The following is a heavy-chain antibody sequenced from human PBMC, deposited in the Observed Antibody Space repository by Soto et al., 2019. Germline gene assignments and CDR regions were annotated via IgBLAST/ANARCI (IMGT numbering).Heavy chain of an antibody. V-gene: IGHV1-69*12. CDR3: ASHTYYDFWSGYLPDY. CDR1: GGTFSSYA. J-gene: IGHJ4*02. D-gene: IGHD3-3*01. CDR2: IIPIFGTA. Sequence: QVQLVQSGAEVKKPGSSVKVSCKASGGTFSSYAISWVRQAPGQGLEWMGGIIPIFGTANYAQKFQGRVSITADESTSTAYMELSSRRSEDTAVYYCASHTYYDFWSGYLPDYWGQGPLVTVSS.